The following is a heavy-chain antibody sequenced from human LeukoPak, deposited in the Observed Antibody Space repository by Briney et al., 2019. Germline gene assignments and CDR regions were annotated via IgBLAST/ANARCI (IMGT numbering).Heavy chain of an antibody. D-gene: IGHD6-13*01. CDR3: HSIEAAGTGY. Sequence: GGSLTLSCVVSGFTFSIYWMHLVRPAPGKGLVWVARINSDGSTTTYADSVKGRFTISRDNAKNTLYLQMNSPRAEDTAVYYSHSIEAAGTGYWGQGILVTVSS. CDR1: GFTFSIYW. J-gene: IGHJ4*02. CDR2: INSDGSTT. V-gene: IGHV3-74*01.